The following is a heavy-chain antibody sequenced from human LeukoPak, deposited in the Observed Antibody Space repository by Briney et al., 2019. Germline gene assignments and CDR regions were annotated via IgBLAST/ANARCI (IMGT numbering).Heavy chain of an antibody. D-gene: IGHD2-8*01. CDR2: FDPEDGET. CDR3: ATPRCTNGVCYTALEDGMDV. V-gene: IGHV1-24*01. Sequence: ASVKVSCKVSGYTLTELSMHWVRQAPGKGLEWMGGFDPEDGETIYAQKFQGRVTMTEDTSTDTAYMELSSLRPEDTAVYYCATPRCTNGVCYTALEDGMDVWGQGTTVTVSS. CDR1: GYTLTELS. J-gene: IGHJ6*02.